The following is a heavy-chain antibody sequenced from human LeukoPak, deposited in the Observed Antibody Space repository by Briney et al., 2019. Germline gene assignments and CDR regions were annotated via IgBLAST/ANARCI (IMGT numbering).Heavy chain of an antibody. Sequence: GGSLRLSCAASGFTFSSNYMSWVRQAPGKGLEWVSVSFLGGTTYYADSVKGRFTISRDNSKSTLYLQMSSLTAEDTAMYYCAREGGAAAGTILWGQGTLVTVSS. J-gene: IGHJ4*02. D-gene: IGHD6-13*01. CDR3: AREGGAAAGTIL. CDR2: SFLGGTT. CDR1: GFTFSSNY. V-gene: IGHV3-66*01.